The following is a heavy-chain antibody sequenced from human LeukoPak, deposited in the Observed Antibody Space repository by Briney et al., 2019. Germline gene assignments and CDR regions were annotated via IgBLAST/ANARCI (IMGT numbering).Heavy chain of an antibody. V-gene: IGHV3-66*01. J-gene: IGHJ5*01. D-gene: IGHD6-13*01. CDR2: FQSGGST. CDR3: ARDIRVGAGNWAGLVVS. Sequence: GGSLRLSCAASGFTVSNNYMSWVRQAPGKGLEWVSVFQSGGSTYYADSVKGRFTISRDNSKNTVYVQMNSLRAEDTAVYYCARDIRVGAGNWAGLVVSWGQGTLVTVSS. CDR1: GFTVSNNY.